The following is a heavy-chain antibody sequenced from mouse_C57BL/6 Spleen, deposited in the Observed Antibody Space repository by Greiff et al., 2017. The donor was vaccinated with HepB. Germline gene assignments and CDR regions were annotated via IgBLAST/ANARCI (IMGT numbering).Heavy chain of an antibody. CDR1: GYSITSGYY. D-gene: IGHD1-1*01. CDR2: ISYDGSN. J-gene: IGHJ3*01. Sequence: EVQLQQSGPGLVKPSQSLSLTCSVTGYSITSGYYWNWIRQFPGNKLEWMGYISYDGSNNYNPSLKNRISITRDTSKNQFFLKLNSVTTEDTATYYCARDPYYYYGSSYEAYWGQGTLVTVSA. CDR3: ARDPYYYYGSSYEAY. V-gene: IGHV3-6*01.